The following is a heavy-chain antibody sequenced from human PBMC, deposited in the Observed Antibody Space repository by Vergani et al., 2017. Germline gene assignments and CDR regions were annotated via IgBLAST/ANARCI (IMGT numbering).Heavy chain of an antibody. J-gene: IGHJ6*03. CDR3: AGVPPGLHSRREGYYYYYMDG. CDR1: GGSISSYY. V-gene: IGHV4-59*01. Sequence: QVQLQESGPGLVKPSETLSLTCTVSGGSISSYYWSWIRQPPGKGLEWIGYIYYSGSTNYNPSLKSRVTISVDTSKNQFCLKLSSVTAADTAVYYCAGVPPGLHSRREGYYYYYMDGWGKGTTVTVSS. CDR2: IYYSGST. D-gene: IGHD4-11*01.